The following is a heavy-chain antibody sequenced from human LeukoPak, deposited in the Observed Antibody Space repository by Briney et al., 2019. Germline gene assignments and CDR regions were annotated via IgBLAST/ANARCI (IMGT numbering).Heavy chain of an antibody. CDR1: GGSISSYY. J-gene: IGHJ4*02. Sequence: PSETLSLTFSVPGGSISSYYWSWIRQPPGKRLEWIAYIYYSGSTNYKPSLKSRVNISVDMSKNQFSLKLSSVTAADTAVYYCARNNWNTIDYWGQGALVTVSS. CDR2: IYYSGST. V-gene: IGHV4-59*01. D-gene: IGHD1/OR15-1a*01. CDR3: ARNNWNTIDY.